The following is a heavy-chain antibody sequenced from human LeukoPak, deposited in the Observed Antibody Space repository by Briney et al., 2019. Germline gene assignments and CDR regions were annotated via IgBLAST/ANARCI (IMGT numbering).Heavy chain of an antibody. J-gene: IGHJ4*02. D-gene: IGHD6-19*01. Sequence: PGGSLRLSCAASGFTFSSYWMHWVRQAPGKGLVWVSSISSSSSYIYYADSVKGRFTISRDDAKNSLYLQMNSLRAEDTAVYYCARDRRGVSGSIAVAGYYFDYWGQGTLVTVSS. CDR1: GFTFSSYW. CDR3: ARDRRGVSGSIAVAGYYFDY. V-gene: IGHV3-21*01. CDR2: ISSSSSYI.